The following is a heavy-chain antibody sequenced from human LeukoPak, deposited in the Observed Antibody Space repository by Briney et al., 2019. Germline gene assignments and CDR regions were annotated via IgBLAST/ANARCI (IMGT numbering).Heavy chain of an antibody. CDR1: GYTFTSYG. V-gene: IGHV1-69*05. D-gene: IGHD4-11*01. CDR3: ARGVPYSNYAHDDYYYYMDV. Sequence: GASVKVSCKASGYTFTSYGISWVRQAPGQGLEWMGGIIPIFGTANYAQKFQGRVTITTDESTSTAYMELSSLRSEDTAVYYCARGVPYSNYAHDDYYYYMDVWGKGTTVTVSS. J-gene: IGHJ6*03. CDR2: IIPIFGTA.